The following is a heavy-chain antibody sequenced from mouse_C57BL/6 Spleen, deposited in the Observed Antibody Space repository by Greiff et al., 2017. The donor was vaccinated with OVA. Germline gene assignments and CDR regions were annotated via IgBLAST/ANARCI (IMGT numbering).Heavy chain of an antibody. CDR2: IHPNSGST. CDR3: ARGGFYYDYDSYAMDY. Sequence: VQLQQPGAELVKPGASVKLSCKASGYTFTSYWMHWVKQRPGQGLEWIGMIHPNSGSTNYNEKFKSKATLTVDKSSSTAYMQLSSLTSEDSAVYYCARGGFYYDYDSYAMDYWGQGTSVTVSS. J-gene: IGHJ4*01. CDR1: GYTFTSYW. V-gene: IGHV1-64*01. D-gene: IGHD2-4*01.